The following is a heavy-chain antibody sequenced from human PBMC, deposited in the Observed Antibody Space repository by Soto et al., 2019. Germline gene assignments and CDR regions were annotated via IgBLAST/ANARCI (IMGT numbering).Heavy chain of an antibody. CDR1: GGSVNSDSHY. CDR3: ERLVRSRYCES. J-gene: IGHJ4*02. V-gene: IGHV4-61*01. CDR2: MFYSGST. Sequence: SETLSLTCTVSGGSVNSDSHYWSWIWQPPGKGLEWIGHMFYSGSTNYNPSLKSRVTIPGDTSKNQFSLKLSSVTAADTAVYYWERLVRSRYCESWGKGTPVTVS. D-gene: IGHD3-22*01.